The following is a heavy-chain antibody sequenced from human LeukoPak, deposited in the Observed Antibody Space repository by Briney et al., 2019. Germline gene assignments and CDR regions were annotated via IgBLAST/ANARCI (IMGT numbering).Heavy chain of an antibody. J-gene: IGHJ4*02. CDR3: ATYSESYTFVDC. D-gene: IGHD2/OR15-2a*01. Sequence: TGGSLRLSCAASGFTFSTYGMHWVRQAPGKGLEWVTFIRNDGSNKYYANSVKGRFTISRDNSRNTLFLQMNSLRNEDTAVYYCATYSESYTFVDCWGREPWSPSPQ. CDR2: IRNDGSNK. CDR1: GFTFSTYG. V-gene: IGHV3-30*02.